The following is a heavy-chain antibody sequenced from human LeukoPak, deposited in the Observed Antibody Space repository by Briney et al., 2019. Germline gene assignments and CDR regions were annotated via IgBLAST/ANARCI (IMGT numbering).Heavy chain of an antibody. CDR1: GGSISSYY. Sequence: SETLSLTCTVSGGSISSYYWSWIRQPPGKGLEWIGYIYYSGSTNYNPSLTSRVTISVDTSKNQFSLKLSSVTAADTAVYYCARRGLMDYALNYWGQGTLVTVSS. CDR3: ARRGLMDYALNY. D-gene: IGHD4-17*01. J-gene: IGHJ4*02. V-gene: IGHV4-59*08. CDR2: IYYSGST.